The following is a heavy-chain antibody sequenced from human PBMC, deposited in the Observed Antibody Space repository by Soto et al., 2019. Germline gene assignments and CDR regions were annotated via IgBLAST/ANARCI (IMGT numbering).Heavy chain of an antibody. V-gene: IGHV1-2*02. CDR3: TRVKGQFYDFWSGPYGMDV. J-gene: IGHJ6*02. Sequence: ASVKVSCEASGYTFTDYYIHWVRQAPGQGLEWMGWINPNSGVTDYEQNFQGRVTMTRDTSISTTYMELTRLTSDDSAVYYCTRVKGQFYDFWSGPYGMDVWGQGTTVTV. CDR2: INPNSGVT. D-gene: IGHD3-3*01. CDR1: GYTFTDYY.